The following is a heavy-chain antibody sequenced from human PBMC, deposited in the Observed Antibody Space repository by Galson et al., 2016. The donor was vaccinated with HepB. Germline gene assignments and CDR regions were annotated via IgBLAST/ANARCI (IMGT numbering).Heavy chain of an antibody. CDR3: AASMGGAFDWYDYLDY. D-gene: IGHD3-9*01. CDR2: IDSDGSSR. V-gene: IGHV3-74*01. CDR1: GFTFSRYW. J-gene: IGHJ4*02. Sequence: SLRLSCAASGFTFSRYWMHWVRQVPGKGLVWVSRIDSDGSSRNYADSVKGRFTISRDNAASTLYLQMNSLGVEDTALYYCAASMGGAFDWYDYLDYWGQETLVAVTS.